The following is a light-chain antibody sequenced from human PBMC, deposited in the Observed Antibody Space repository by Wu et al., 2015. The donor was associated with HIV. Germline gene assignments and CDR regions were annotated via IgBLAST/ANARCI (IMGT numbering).Light chain of an antibody. V-gene: IGKV1-5*03. J-gene: IGKJ2*01. Sequence: DIQMTQSPSTLSASVGDRVTIICRASQSISGWLAWYQQKPGKAPKLLIHKASSLESGVPSRFSGRGFGTEFTLTVSSLQPDDFATYYCQQYYTYPYTFGQGTKLEIK. CDR1: QSISGW. CDR2: KAS. CDR3: QQYYTYPYT.